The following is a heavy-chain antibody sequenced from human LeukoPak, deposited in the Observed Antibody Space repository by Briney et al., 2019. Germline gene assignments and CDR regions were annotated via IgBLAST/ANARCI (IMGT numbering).Heavy chain of an antibody. Sequence: EASVKVSCKASGYTFTSHGISWVRQAHGQGLEWMGCISADNGNTTYAQKLPGRVTMTTDTSTSTAYMELRSLRSDDTAGYYCAFFFQAEDGIRDFDWLSNDYWGQGTLVTVSS. CDR1: GYTFTSHG. D-gene: IGHD3-9*01. CDR3: AFFFQAEDGIRDFDWLSNDY. V-gene: IGHV1-18*01. J-gene: IGHJ4*02. CDR2: ISADNGNT.